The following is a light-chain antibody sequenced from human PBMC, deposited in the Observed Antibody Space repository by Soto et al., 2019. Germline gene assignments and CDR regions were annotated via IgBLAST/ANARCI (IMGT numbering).Light chain of an antibody. V-gene: IGKV1D-12*01. CDR2: AAS. J-gene: IGKJ1*01. Sequence: VQIAQSTSSVSACVGERVTITFGASQGISSWLAWYQQKAGKAPKLLIYAASSLRSGVPSRFSGSGSGTDVTLTIGSLQPEDFATYYCKQANSCHPTFGQGTKVDIK. CDR3: KQANSCHPT. CDR1: QGISSW.